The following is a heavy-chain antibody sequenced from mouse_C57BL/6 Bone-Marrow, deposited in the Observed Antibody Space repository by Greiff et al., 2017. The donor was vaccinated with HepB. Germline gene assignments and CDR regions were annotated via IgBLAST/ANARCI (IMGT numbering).Heavy chain of an antibody. V-gene: IGHV1-26*01. CDR2: INPNNGGT. CDR1: GYTFTDYY. D-gene: IGHD1-1*01. CDR3: ARGGIITTVAGDY. J-gene: IGHJ2*01. Sequence: VQLQQSGPELVKPGASVKISCKASGYTFTDYYMNWVKQSHGKSLEWIGDINPNNGGTSYNQKFKGKATLTVDKSSSTAYMELRSLTSEDSAVYYCARGGIITTVAGDYGGQGTTLTVSS.